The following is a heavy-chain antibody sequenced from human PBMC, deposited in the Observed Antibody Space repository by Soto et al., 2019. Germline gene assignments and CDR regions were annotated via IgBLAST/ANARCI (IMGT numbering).Heavy chain of an antibody. Sequence: SETLSLTCTVSGGSISSSSYYWGWIRQPPGKGLEWIGSIYYSGSTNYNPSLKSRVTISVDTSKNQFSLKLSSVTAADTAVYYCARRVYYYYMDVWGKGTTVTVSS. CDR2: IYYSGST. CDR3: ARRVYYYYMDV. CDR1: GGSISSSSYY. V-gene: IGHV4-39*07. J-gene: IGHJ6*03.